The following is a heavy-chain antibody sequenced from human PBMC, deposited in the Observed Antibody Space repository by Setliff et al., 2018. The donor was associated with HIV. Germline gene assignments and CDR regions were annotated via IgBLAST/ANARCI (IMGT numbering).Heavy chain of an antibody. V-gene: IGHV4-59*10. CDR2: IYTSGST. J-gene: IGHJ5*02. D-gene: IGHD3-22*01. CDR1: GGSFNGYY. Sequence: SETLSLTCAVYGGSFNGYYWSWIRQPAGKGLEWIGRIYTSGSTNYNPSLKSRVTMSVDTSKNQFSLKLSSVTAADTAVYYCARFKYYYDSSGYFYNWFDPWGQGTLVTVSS. CDR3: ARFKYYYDSSGYFYNWFDP.